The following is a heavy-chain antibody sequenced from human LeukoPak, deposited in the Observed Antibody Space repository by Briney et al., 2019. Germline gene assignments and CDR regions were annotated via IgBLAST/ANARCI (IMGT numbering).Heavy chain of an antibody. D-gene: IGHD6-13*01. CDR1: GYTFTSYY. Sequence: ASVKVSCKASGYTFTSYYMHWVRQAPGQGLEWMGIINPSGGSTSYAQKFQGRVTMTRDTSISTAYMELSRLRSDDTAVYYCARGGIAAPNWFDPWGQGTLVTVSS. CDR2: INPSGGST. J-gene: IGHJ5*02. V-gene: IGHV1-46*01. CDR3: ARGGIAAPNWFDP.